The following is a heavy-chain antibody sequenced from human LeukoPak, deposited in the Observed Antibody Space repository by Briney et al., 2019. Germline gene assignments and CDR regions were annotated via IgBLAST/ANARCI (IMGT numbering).Heavy chain of an antibody. CDR3: ARGDGDYDY. V-gene: IGHV1-18*04. J-gene: IGHJ4*02. CDR2: ISAYNGNT. Sequence: PGEALQISCKGSGYSFTSYWIGWVRQMPGKGLEWMGWISAYNGNTNYAQKLQGRVTMTTDTSTSTAYMELRSLRSDDTAVYYCARGDGDYDYWGQGTLVTVSS. CDR1: GYSFTSYW. D-gene: IGHD4-17*01.